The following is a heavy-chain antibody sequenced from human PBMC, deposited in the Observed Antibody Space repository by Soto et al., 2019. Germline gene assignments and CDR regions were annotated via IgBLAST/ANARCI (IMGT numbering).Heavy chain of an antibody. CDR3: ARDQEQWLVSYYYYGMDV. D-gene: IGHD6-19*01. CDR1: GGSISSYY. CDR2: IYTSGST. Sequence: SETLSLSCTVSGGSISSYYWSWIRQPAGKGLEWIGRIYTSGSTNYNPSLKSRVTMSVDTSKNQFSLKLSSVTAADTAVYYCARDQEQWLVSYYYYGMDVWGQGTTVTVSS. V-gene: IGHV4-4*07. J-gene: IGHJ6*02.